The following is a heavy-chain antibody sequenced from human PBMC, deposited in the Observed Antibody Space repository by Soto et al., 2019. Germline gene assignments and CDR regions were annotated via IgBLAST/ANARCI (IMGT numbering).Heavy chain of an antibody. Sequence: QVQLVQSGAEVKKPGSSVKVSCKASGGTFGSYAISWVRQAPGQGLEWMGGIIPIPGTANYAQKFQGRVTIAADESTSTAYMELISRRSEDTAVYYCARSHGSSTSLEIYYYYYYGMDVWGQGTTVTVSS. CDR2: IIPIPGTA. CDR3: ARSHGSSTSLEIYYYYYYGMDV. V-gene: IGHV1-69*01. CDR1: GGTFGSYA. D-gene: IGHD2-2*01. J-gene: IGHJ6*02.